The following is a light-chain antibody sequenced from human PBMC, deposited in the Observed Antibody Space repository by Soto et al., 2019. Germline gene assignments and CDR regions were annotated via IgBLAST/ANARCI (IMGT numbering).Light chain of an antibody. V-gene: IGLV2-14*01. J-gene: IGLJ2*01. CDR2: DVS. CDR1: SIDVGGYNY. Sequence: QSVLTQPASVSGSPGQSITISCTGSSIDVGGYNYVSWYQQHPGKAPKLMIYDVSNRPSGVSNRFSGSKSGNTTSLTISGLQAEDEADYYCSSYTSSSTLFGGGTKVTVL. CDR3: SSYTSSSTL.